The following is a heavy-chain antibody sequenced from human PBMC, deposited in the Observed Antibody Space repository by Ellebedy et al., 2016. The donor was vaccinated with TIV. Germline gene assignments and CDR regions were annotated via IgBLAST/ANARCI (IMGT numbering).Heavy chain of an antibody. V-gene: IGHV4-30-4*01. CDR3: ARTMTTVNQGDAFDI. Sequence: SETLSLTCTVSGGSISSGDYYWSWIRQPPGKGLEWIGYIYYSGSTYYNPSLKSRVTISVDTSKNQFSLKLSSVTAADTAVYYCARTMTTVNQGDAFDIWGQGTMVTVSS. CDR1: GGSISSGDYY. D-gene: IGHD4-11*01. CDR2: IYYSGST. J-gene: IGHJ3*02.